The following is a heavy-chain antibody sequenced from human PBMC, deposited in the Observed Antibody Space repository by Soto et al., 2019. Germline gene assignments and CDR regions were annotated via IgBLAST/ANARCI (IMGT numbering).Heavy chain of an antibody. CDR1: GGSISSYY. CDR3: ARDSDCHSTSCFFPPHV. J-gene: IGHJ6*02. CDR2: ISGGGSYI. V-gene: IGHV3-21*06. Sequence: PSETLSLTCTVSGGSISSYYWSWIRQPPGKGLEWVSGISGGGSYIFYADSVQGRFSISRDNPKNSLFLEMNSLRVEDTAVYYCARDSDCHSTSCFFPPHVWGQGTTVTVSS. D-gene: IGHD2-2*01.